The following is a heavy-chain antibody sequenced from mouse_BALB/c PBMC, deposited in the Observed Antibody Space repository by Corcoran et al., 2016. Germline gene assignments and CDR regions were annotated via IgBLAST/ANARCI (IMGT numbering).Heavy chain of an antibody. CDR2: INPNNGGT. Sequence: EVLLQQSGPELVKPGASVKIPCKASGYTFTDYNMDWVKQSHGKSLEWIGDINPNNGGTIYNQKFKGKATLTGDKSSSTAYMELRSLTSEDTAVYYCARGNELGRFAYWGQGTLVTVSA. V-gene: IGHV1-18*01. CDR3: ARGNELGRFAY. J-gene: IGHJ3*01. CDR1: GYTFTDYN. D-gene: IGHD4-1*01.